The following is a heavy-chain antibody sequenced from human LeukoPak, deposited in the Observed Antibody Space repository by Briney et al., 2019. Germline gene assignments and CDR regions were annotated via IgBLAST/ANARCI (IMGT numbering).Heavy chain of an antibody. CDR3: ARGYYGSGSYGGFDY. CDR2: IIPIFGTA. D-gene: IGHD3-10*01. Sequence: ASVKVSCKASGGTFSSYAISWVRQAPGQGLERMGGIIPIFGTANYAQKFQGRVTITADESTSTAYMELSSLRSEDAAVYYCARGYYGSGSYGGFDYWGQGTLVTVSS. J-gene: IGHJ4*02. V-gene: IGHV1-69*13. CDR1: GGTFSSYA.